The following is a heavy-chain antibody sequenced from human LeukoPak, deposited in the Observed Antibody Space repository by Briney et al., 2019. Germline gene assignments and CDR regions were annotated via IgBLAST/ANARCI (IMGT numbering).Heavy chain of an antibody. CDR2: INPSGVST. J-gene: IGHJ5*02. CDR3: ARGLGIGWFDP. V-gene: IGHV1-46*01. CDR1: GYTFTSYY. Sequence: VASVKVSCKASGYTFTSYYMHWVRQAPGQGLEWMGIINPSGVSTIYAQIFQGRVTMTRDTSTGTVYMALSSLRSEDTAVYYCARGLGIGWFDPWGQGTLVTVSS. D-gene: IGHD7-27*01.